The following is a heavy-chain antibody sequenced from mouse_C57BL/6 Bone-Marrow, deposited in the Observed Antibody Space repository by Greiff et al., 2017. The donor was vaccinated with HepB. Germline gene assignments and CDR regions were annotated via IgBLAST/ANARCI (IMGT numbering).Heavy chain of an antibody. D-gene: IGHD1-1*01. Sequence: VQLKESVAELVRPGASVKLSCTASGFNIKNTYMHWVKQRPEQGLEWIGRIDPANGNTKYAPKFQGKATITADTSSNTAYLQLSSLTSEDTAIYYCAFITTVVDPWYFDVWGTGTTVTVSS. V-gene: IGHV14-3*01. CDR1: GFNIKNTY. CDR2: IDPANGNT. CDR3: AFITTVVDPWYFDV. J-gene: IGHJ1*03.